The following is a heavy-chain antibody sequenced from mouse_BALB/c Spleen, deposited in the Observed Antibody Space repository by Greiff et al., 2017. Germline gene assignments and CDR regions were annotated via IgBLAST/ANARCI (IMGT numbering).Heavy chain of an antibody. J-gene: IGHJ4*01. D-gene: IGHD1-1*01. V-gene: IGHV5-17*02. CDR2: ISSGSSTI. CDR3: ARGFITTVVEDYAMDY. Sequence: EVQGVESGGGLVQPGGSRKLSCAASGFTFSSFGMHWVRQAPEKGLEWVAYISSGSSTIYYADTVKGRFTISRDNPKNTLFLQMTSLRSEDTAMYYCARGFITTVVEDYAMDYWGQGTSVTVSS. CDR1: GFTFSSFG.